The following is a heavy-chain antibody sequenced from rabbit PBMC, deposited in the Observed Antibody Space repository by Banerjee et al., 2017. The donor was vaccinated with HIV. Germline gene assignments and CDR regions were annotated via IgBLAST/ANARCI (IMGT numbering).Heavy chain of an antibody. J-gene: IGHJ3*01. Sequence: QEQLEESGGDLVKPEGSLTLTCTASGFDLSSAYDMCWVRQAPGKGLEWIGCIYAGSSGNTWYASWAKGRFTISKTSSTTVTLQMTSLTAADTATYFCARDLAGVIGWNFGLWGQGTLVTVS. CDR3: ARDLAGVIGWNFGL. D-gene: IGHD4-1*01. CDR2: IYAGSSGNT. V-gene: IGHV1S45*01. CDR1: GFDLSSAYD.